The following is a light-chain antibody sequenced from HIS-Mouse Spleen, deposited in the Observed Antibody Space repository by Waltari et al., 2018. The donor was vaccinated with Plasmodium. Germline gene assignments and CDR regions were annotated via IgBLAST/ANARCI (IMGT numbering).Light chain of an antibody. V-gene: IGLV2-8*01. Sequence: QSALTQPPSASGSPGQPVTISCTGTSSDVRGSTYVSWYQQHPGKAPKLMIYEVSKRPSGVPDRFSGSKSGNTASLTVSGLQAEDEADYYCSSYAGSNNLVFGGGTKLTVL. J-gene: IGLJ2*01. CDR2: EVS. CDR1: SSDVRGSTY. CDR3: SSYAGSNNLV.